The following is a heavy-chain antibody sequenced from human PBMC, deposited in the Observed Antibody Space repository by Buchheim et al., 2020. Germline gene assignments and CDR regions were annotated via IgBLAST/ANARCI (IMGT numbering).Heavy chain of an antibody. D-gene: IGHD6-13*01. CDR2: IYHSGST. V-gene: IGHV4-4*02. Sequence: QVQLQESGPGLVKPSETLSLTCDVSGDSISSNNWWTWVRQPPGKGLEWIGEIYHSGSTNFNPSLKSRVNLSMDRSTNQFSLKLNSMTAADTAVYYCARDSGVAARGFDFWSQGTL. CDR1: GDSISSNNW. CDR3: ARDSGVAARGFDF. J-gene: IGHJ4*02.